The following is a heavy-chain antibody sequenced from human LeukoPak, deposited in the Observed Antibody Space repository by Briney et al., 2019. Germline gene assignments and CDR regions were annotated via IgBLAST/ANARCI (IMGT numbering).Heavy chain of an antibody. V-gene: IGHV1-2*02. Sequence: GASVKVSCKASGYTFTGYYMHWVRQAPGQGLEWMGWINPNSGDTNYAQKFQGRVTMTRDTSISTAYMELSRLRSDDTAVYYCARYPYMGFMEYYFDYWGQGTLVTVSS. J-gene: IGHJ4*02. CDR3: ARYPYMGFMEYYFDY. CDR1: GYTFTGYY. D-gene: IGHD3-16*01. CDR2: INPNSGDT.